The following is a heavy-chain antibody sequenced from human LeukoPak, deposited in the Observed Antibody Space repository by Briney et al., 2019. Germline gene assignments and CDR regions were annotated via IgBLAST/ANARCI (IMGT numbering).Heavy chain of an antibody. CDR1: EFTFGSYG. CDR3: AKGSRTMIVVVPPNY. CDR2: IRYDGSNK. Sequence: PGGSLRLSCATSEFTFGSYGMHWVRQAPGKGLEWVAFIRYDGSNKYYADSVKGRFTISRDNSKNTLYLQMNSLRAEDTAVYYCAKGSRTMIVVVPPNYWGQGTLVTVSS. J-gene: IGHJ4*02. V-gene: IGHV3-30*02. D-gene: IGHD3-22*01.